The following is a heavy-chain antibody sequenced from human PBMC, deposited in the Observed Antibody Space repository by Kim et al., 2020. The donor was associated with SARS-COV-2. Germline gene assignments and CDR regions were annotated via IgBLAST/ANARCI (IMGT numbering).Heavy chain of an antibody. CDR2: INHSGST. CDR3: ASLYGDYDGY. J-gene: IGHJ4*02. CDR1: GGSFSGYY. D-gene: IGHD4-17*01. Sequence: SETLSLTCAVYGGSFSGYYWSWIRQPPGKGLEWIGEINHSGSTNYNPSLKSRVTISVHTSKNQFSLKLSSVTAADTAVYYCASLYGDYDGYWGQGTLVTVSS. V-gene: IGHV4-34*01.